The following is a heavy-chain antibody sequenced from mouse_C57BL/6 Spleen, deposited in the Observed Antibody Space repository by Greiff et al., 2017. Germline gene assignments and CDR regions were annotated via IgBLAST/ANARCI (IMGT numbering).Heavy chain of an antibody. V-gene: IGHV5-9*01. CDR1: GFTFSSYT. CDR3: ARHEDYYGSSYVGYFDY. J-gene: IGHJ2*01. D-gene: IGHD1-1*01. CDR2: ISGGGGNT. Sequence: EVMLVESGGGLVKPGGSLKLSCAASGFTFSSYTMSWVRQTPEKRLEWVATISGGGGNTYYPDSVKGRFTISRDNAKNTLYLQMSSLRSEDTALYYCARHEDYYGSSYVGYFDYWGQGTTLTVSS.